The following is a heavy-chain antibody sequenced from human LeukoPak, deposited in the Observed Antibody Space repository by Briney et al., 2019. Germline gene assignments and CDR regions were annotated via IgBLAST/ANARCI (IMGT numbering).Heavy chain of an antibody. V-gene: IGHV1-69*05. D-gene: IGHD3-10*01. CDR1: GGTFSSYA. J-gene: IGHJ4*02. CDR3: ARGGSGSYYGSRGHYFDY. Sequence: ASVKVSCKASGGTFSSYAISWVRQAPGQGLEWMGGIIPIFGTANYAQKFQGRVTITTDESTSTAYMELSSLRSDDTAVYYCARGGSGSYYGSRGHYFDYWGQGTLVTVSS. CDR2: IIPIFGTA.